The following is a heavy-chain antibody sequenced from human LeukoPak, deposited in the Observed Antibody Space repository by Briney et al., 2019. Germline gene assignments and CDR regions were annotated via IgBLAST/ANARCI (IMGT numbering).Heavy chain of an antibody. CDR1: GGSISSYY. Sequence: SEALSLTCTVSGGSISSYYWSWIRQPAGKGLEWIGRIYTSGSTNYNPSLKSRVTMSVDTSKNQFSLKLSSVTAADTAVYYCARDGHYYGSLYYYYGMDVWGQGTTVTVSS. J-gene: IGHJ6*02. D-gene: IGHD3-10*01. CDR3: ARDGHYYGSLYYYYGMDV. CDR2: IYTSGST. V-gene: IGHV4-4*07.